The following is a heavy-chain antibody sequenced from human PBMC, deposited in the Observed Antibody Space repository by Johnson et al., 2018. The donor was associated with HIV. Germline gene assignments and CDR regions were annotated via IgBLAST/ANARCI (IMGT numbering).Heavy chain of an antibody. D-gene: IGHD6-13*01. CDR3: AKDSFSDSSPAKAGLAFDI. V-gene: IGHV3-30-3*01. CDR2: ISYDGSNR. CDR1: GFTFSSYA. Sequence: QVQLVESGGGVVQPGRSLRLSCAASGFTFSSYAMHWVRQAPGKGLEWVAVISYDGSNRFYADSVKGRFTISRDNSKNTLYLQMNSLRGEDTAVYYCAKDSFSDSSPAKAGLAFDIWGQGTMVTVSS. J-gene: IGHJ3*02.